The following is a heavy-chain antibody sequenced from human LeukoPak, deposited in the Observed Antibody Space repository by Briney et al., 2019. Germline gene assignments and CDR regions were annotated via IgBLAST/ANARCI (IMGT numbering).Heavy chain of an antibody. CDR1: GFTFSSYW. Sequence: PGGSLRLSCAASGFTFSSYWTHWVRQAPGKGLVWVSRINSEGSSTSYADSVKGRFTISRDNSKNTLYLQMNSLRAEDTAVYYCASSPPGIPMRYFDYWGQGTLVTVSS. J-gene: IGHJ4*02. V-gene: IGHV3-74*01. CDR2: INSEGSST. D-gene: IGHD6-13*01. CDR3: ASSPPGIPMRYFDY.